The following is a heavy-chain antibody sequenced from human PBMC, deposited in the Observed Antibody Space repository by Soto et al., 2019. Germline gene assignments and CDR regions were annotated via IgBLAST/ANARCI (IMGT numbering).Heavy chain of an antibody. J-gene: IGHJ6*02. V-gene: IGHV6-1*01. D-gene: IGHD3-22*01. CDR3: ARIHSSSPSDVDV. CDR2: TYYRSKWYY. Sequence: SQTLSLTCAISGDSVSSNSAAWNWIRQSPSRGLGWPGRTYYRSKWYYGYAVSVKSRITINPDTSKNQFSLQLNSVTPEDTAVYYCARIHSSSPSDVDVWGQGTTVTVSS. CDR1: GDSVSSNSAA.